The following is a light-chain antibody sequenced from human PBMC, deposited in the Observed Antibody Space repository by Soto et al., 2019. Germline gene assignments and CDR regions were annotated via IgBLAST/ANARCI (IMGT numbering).Light chain of an antibody. J-gene: IGKJ3*01. CDR2: WAS. Sequence: DIVMTQSPDSLAVSLGARATINCKSSQSVLYSSNNKNYLAWYQQKPGQPPKLLIYWASTRESGVPDRFSGSGSGTDFTLTISSLQAEDVAVYYCQQDYGTPVTFGPGTKVDIK. CDR3: QQDYGTPVT. CDR1: QSVLYSSNNKNY. V-gene: IGKV4-1*01.